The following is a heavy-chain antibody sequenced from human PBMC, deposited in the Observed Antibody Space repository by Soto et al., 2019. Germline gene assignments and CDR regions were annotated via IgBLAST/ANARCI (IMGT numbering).Heavy chain of an antibody. CDR1: GFTFSRYS. CDR3: ARESEDLTSNFDY. Sequence: GGSLRLSCAASGFTFSRYSVNWVRQVPGKGLEWVSSISSTTNYIYYADSMKGRFTVSRDNAKNSVYLDMNSLSAEDTAVYYCARESEDLTSNFDYWGQGTLVTVSS. CDR2: ISSTTNYI. J-gene: IGHJ4*02. V-gene: IGHV3-21*01.